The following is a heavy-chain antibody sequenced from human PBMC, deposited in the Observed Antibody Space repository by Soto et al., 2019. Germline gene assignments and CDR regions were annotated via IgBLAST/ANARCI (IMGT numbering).Heavy chain of an antibody. CDR2: FYSGGST. D-gene: IGHD5-12*01. Sequence: GGSLRLSCAASGFTVSSNYMSWVRPAPGKGLEWVSVFYSGGSTYYADSVKGRFTISRDNSKNTLYLQMNSLRAEDTAVYYCARAFYDSGFDAFDIWGQGTMVTVSS. CDR1: GFTVSSNY. V-gene: IGHV3-53*01. J-gene: IGHJ3*02. CDR3: ARAFYDSGFDAFDI.